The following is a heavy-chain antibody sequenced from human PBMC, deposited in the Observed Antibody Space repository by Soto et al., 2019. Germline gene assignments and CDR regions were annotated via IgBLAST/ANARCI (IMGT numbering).Heavy chain of an antibody. Sequence: QVQLQESGPGLVKPSGTLSLTCAVSGGSISSSSWWSWVRQPPGKGLEWIGEIYHSGSTNYNPSLKSRVTISVDKSKNQFSLKLSSVTAADTAVYYCARFRSSTISTPYYGMDVWGQGTTVTVSS. CDR3: ARFRSSTISTPYYGMDV. D-gene: IGHD3-22*01. V-gene: IGHV4-4*02. CDR2: IYHSGST. J-gene: IGHJ6*02. CDR1: GGSISSSSW.